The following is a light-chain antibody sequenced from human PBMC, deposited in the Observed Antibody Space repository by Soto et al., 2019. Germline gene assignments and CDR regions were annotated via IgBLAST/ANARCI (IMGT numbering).Light chain of an antibody. J-gene: IGKJ1*01. CDR2: GAS. CDR3: KQYSSLLT. Sequence: ELVLTQSPGTLSLSAGDSATLSCRTSQSVSNNYLAWYQQKPGQAPRLLIYGASSRATGIQDSFSGSGSGTEFTLSIRRLEPEDFAVYYCKQYSSLLTCGQGTNVDIK. CDR1: QSVSNNY. V-gene: IGKV3-20*01.